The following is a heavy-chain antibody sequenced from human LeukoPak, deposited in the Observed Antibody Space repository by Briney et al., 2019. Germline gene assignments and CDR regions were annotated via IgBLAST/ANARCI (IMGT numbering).Heavy chain of an antibody. CDR1: GFTVSSNY. CDR2: IYSGGST. V-gene: IGHV3-53*01. Sequence: GGSLRLSCAASGFTVSSNYMSWVRQAPGKGLEWVSVIYSGGSTYYADSVKGRFTISRDNSKNTLYLQMNSLRAEDTAVYYCARAPDYYDSSGPVYYFDYWGQGTLVTVSS. D-gene: IGHD3-22*01. CDR3: ARAPDYYDSSGPVYYFDY. J-gene: IGHJ4*02.